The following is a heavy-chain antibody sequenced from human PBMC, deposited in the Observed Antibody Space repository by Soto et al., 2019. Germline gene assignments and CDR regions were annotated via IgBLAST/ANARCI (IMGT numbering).Heavy chain of an antibody. J-gene: IGHJ3*02. CDR3: TIAEGVISFGDAFDI. CDR2: FDREDGET. V-gene: IGHV1-24*01. Sequence: ASVKVSCKVSGYTVTELSMHWVRQAPGKGLEWMGGFDREDGETIYAQKFQGRVSMTEDTSTDTAYMELSSLRSEDTAVYYCTIAEGVISFGDAFDIWGQGTKVTVSS. CDR1: GYTVTELS. D-gene: IGHD3-10*01.